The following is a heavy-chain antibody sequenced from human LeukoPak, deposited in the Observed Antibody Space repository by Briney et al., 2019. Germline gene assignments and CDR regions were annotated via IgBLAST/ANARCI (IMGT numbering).Heavy chain of an antibody. CDR1: GYTFTSYG. J-gene: IGHJ6*02. Sequence: ASVKVSCKASGYTFTSYGISWVRQAPGQGLEWMGWISAYNGNTNYAQKLQGRVTMTTDTSTSTAYMELRSLRSDDTAVYYCARIPIRCSSTSCYPRLHYYYYYGMDVWGQGTTVTVSS. CDR2: ISAYNGNT. CDR3: ARIPIRCSSTSCYPRLHYYYYYGMDV. D-gene: IGHD2-2*01. V-gene: IGHV1-18*01.